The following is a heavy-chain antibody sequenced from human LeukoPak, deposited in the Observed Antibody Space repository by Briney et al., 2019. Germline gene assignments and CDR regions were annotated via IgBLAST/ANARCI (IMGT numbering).Heavy chain of an antibody. CDR3: ARALSEDWFDP. J-gene: IGHJ5*02. Sequence: SETLSLNCNVSGGSISSTSHYWGWIRQPPGKGLEWLGNIYYTGTTYYNPSLKSRLTISVDTSKNQFSLRLSSVTAADTAVYYCARALSEDWFDPWGQGTLVTVSS. CDR2: IYYTGTT. CDR1: GGSISSTSHY. V-gene: IGHV4-39*07. D-gene: IGHD6-19*01.